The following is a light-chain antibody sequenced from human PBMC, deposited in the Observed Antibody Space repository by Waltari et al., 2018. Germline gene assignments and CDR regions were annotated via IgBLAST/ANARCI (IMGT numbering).Light chain of an antibody. CDR3: QQYGSSPPLT. CDR2: GAS. J-gene: IGKJ4*01. Sequence: EIVLTQSPGTLSLSPGERAPLSCRASQSRSSSYLAWYQQKPGQAPRLLIYGASSRATGIPDRFSGSGSGTDFTLTISRLEPEDFAVYYCQQYGSSPPLTFGGGTKVEIK. V-gene: IGKV3-20*01. CDR1: QSRSSSY.